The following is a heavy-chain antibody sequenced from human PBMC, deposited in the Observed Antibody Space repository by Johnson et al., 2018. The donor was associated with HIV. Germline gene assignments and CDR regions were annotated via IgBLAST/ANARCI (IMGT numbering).Heavy chain of an antibody. V-gene: IGHV3-30*02. CDR2: IRYDGRNK. CDR3: ARDLRVGAIDGFDI. Sequence: QVQLVESGGGVVQPGGSLRLSCAASEFTFSSYGMHWVRQAPGKGLEWVAFIRYDGRNKYYRDSVKGRFTISRDNSKYTLYLHMNSLRAEETAVYYCARDLRVGAIDGFDIWGQGTKVTVAS. D-gene: IGHD1-26*01. J-gene: IGHJ3*02. CDR1: EFTFSSYG.